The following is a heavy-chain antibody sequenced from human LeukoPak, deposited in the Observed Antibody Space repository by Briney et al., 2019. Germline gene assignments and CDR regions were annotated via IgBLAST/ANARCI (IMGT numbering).Heavy chain of an antibody. V-gene: IGHV4-38-2*02. CDR1: GYSISSGYY. CDR2: IYHSGST. CDR3: ARGYPYDILTGYYAHFDY. J-gene: IGHJ4*02. D-gene: IGHD3-9*01. Sequence: SETLSLTCTVSGYSISSGYYWGWIRQPPGKGLEWIGSIYHSGSTYYNPSLKSRVTISVDTSKNQFSLKLSSVTAADTAVYYCARGYPYDILTGYYAHFDYWGQGTLVTVSS.